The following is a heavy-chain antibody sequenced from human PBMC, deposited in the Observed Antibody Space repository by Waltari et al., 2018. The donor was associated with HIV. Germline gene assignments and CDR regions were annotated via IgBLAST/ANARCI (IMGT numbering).Heavy chain of an antibody. J-gene: IGHJ4*02. D-gene: IGHD4-17*01. Sequence: EVQLVEPGGGLGKPGGSLRPSCAGPGFTFSSFSMNWVRQAPGKGLEWVASISSGSSFIDYADSVKGRFTISRDNAKNSLYLQMKSLRVEDTALYYCARALTNFGGFWGQGTLVTVSS. CDR3: ARALTNFGGF. V-gene: IGHV3-21*01. CDR1: GFTFSSFS. CDR2: ISSGSSFI.